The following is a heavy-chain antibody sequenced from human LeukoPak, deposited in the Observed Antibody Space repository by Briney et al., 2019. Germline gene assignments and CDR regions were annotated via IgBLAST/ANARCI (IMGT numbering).Heavy chain of an antibody. CDR3: ARDPPPDGSGGPRYYYYGMDI. Sequence: GGSLRLSCAASGFTVSSNYMSWVRQAPGKGLEWVSVIYSGGSTYYTDSVKGRFTISRDNSKNTLYLQMNSLRAEDTAVYFCARDPPPDGSGGPRYYYYGMDIWGQGTTVTVS. J-gene: IGHJ6*02. V-gene: IGHV3-66*01. D-gene: IGHD3-10*01. CDR2: IYSGGST. CDR1: GFTVSSNY.